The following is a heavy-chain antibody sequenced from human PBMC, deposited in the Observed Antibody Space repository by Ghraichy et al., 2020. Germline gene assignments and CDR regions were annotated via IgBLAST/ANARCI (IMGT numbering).Heavy chain of an antibody. V-gene: IGHV3-30*09. CDR1: EFTFNAFA. J-gene: IGHJ6*02. Sequence: LSLTCAASEFTFNAFAMHWVRQAPGKGLEWVAFISYDGRSTNYADSVKGRFAISRDNSRYTPHLQMNSLRAEDTAVYYCAKEGGTYFDSYYYGLNVWGQGTTVIVSS. D-gene: IGHD1-26*01. CDR2: ISYDGRST. CDR3: AKEGGTYFDSYYYGLNV.